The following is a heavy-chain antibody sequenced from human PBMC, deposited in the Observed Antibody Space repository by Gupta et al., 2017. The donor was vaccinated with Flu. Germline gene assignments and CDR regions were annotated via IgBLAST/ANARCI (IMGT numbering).Heavy chain of an antibody. V-gene: IGHV4-39*02. Sequence: QLQLRESGPGLVKPSETLSLTCTVSGGSINSPSFYWGWIRQPPGKGLEWIGNIHSSGSTYYNPSLQSRAAISVDTSKNHFSLRLNSVTAADTAVYYCVTNDVWKPDYYLDNWGQGSLVTVSS. CDR2: IHSSGST. D-gene: IGHD1-1*01. CDR3: VTNDVWKPDYYLDN. CDR1: GGSINSPSFY. J-gene: IGHJ4*02.